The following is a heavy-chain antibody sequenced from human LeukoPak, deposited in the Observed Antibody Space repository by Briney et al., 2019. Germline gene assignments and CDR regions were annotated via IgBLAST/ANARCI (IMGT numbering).Heavy chain of an antibody. V-gene: IGHV1-8*01. CDR2: MNPNSGNT. Sequence: GASVKVSCKASGYTFTSYDINWVRQATGQGLEWMGWMNPNSGNTGYAQKFQGRVTMTRNTSISTAYMELSSLRSEDTAVYYCARGSSVSRYFDWLFHNWGQGTLVTVSS. D-gene: IGHD3-9*01. CDR1: GYTFTSYD. J-gene: IGHJ4*02. CDR3: ARGSSVSRYFDWLFHN.